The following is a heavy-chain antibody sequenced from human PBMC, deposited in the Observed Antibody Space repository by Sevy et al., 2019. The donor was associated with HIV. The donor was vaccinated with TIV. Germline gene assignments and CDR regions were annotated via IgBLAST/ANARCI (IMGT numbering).Heavy chain of an antibody. CDR2: TYYRSKWYN. Sequence: SQTLSLTCAISGDSVSSNTAAGNWIRQSPSRGLEWLGRTYYRSKWYNEYADSVKSRITFNADTSKNHFSLQLSSVTPEDTALYYCARAGFAVAGPFDYWGQGTQVTVSS. D-gene: IGHD6-19*01. CDR3: ARAGFAVAGPFDY. J-gene: IGHJ4*02. CDR1: GDSVSSNTAA. V-gene: IGHV6-1*01.